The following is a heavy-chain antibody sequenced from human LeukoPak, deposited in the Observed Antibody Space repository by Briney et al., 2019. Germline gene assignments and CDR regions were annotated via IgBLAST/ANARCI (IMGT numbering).Heavy chain of an antibody. Sequence: GGSLRLSCAASGFTFSSYGMHWVRQAPGKGLEWVAVISYDGSDKYYADSVKGRFTISRDNSKNTLYLQMNSLRPEDTAVYYCARDWGRRYSSGWYGDFDYWGQGTLVTVSS. V-gene: IGHV3-30*19. CDR3: ARDWGRRYSSGWYGDFDY. CDR2: ISYDGSDK. D-gene: IGHD6-19*01. J-gene: IGHJ4*02. CDR1: GFTFSSYG.